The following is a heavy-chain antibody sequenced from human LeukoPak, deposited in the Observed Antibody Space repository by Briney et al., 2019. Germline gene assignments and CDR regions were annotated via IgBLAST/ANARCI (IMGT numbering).Heavy chain of an antibody. V-gene: IGHV3-9*01. J-gene: IGHJ4*02. CDR2: VSWNGGDI. D-gene: IGHD3-22*01. Sequence: GGSLRLSCAASGFTFDDYAMHWVRQAPGKGLEWVSGVSWNGGDIFYADSAKGRFTMSRDNAKSSLYLQMNSLRTEDTALYYCVKDVRHDSRGKYFGYWGQGTLVTVSS. CDR1: GFTFDDYA. CDR3: VKDVRHDSRGKYFGY.